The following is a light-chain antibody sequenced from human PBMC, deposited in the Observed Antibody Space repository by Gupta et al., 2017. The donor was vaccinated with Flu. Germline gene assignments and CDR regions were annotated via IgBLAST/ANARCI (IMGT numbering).Light chain of an antibody. CDR3: QLYDT. CDR1: QRVSATS. J-gene: IGKJ3*01. V-gene: IGKV3-20*01. CDR2: GAS. Sequence: EIALTQSPDTLSLSPGERATLSCRASQRVSATSLAWYQHKRGQAPRLLVYGASTRATGVPDRFTGSGSGADFTRTIDRLEPEDFAGYDGQLYDTFGPGTTLDNK.